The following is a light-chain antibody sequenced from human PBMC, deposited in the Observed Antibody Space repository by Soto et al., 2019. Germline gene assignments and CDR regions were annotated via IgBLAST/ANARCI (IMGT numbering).Light chain of an antibody. Sequence: QSALTQPTSVSGSPGQSITISCTGTSSVVGSYNRVSWYQHHPGKAPKLIIYEATKRPSGLSDRCSGAKSGNTASLTVSGLQADDEGDYYCCSYAGSTTFVFVGGTKVTVL. CDR2: EAT. CDR1: SSVVGSYNR. CDR3: CSYAGSTTFV. J-gene: IGLJ2*01. V-gene: IGLV2-23*02.